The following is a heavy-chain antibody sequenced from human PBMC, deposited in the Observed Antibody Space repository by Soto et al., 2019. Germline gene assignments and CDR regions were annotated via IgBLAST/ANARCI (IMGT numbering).Heavy chain of an antibody. CDR2: IFHSGNA. V-gene: IGHV4-59*01. CDR1: GGSIRNVY. J-gene: IGHJ4*01. Sequence: SETLYITCTVSGGSIRNVYWSWIRQPPGKGLEWIGFIFHSGNAKYNPSLKSRVTISVDTSKNQFSLSLDSVTAADTAVYFCARAHAPALPFDFWGQVPLVT. D-gene: IGHD2-15*01. CDR3: ARAHAPALPFDF.